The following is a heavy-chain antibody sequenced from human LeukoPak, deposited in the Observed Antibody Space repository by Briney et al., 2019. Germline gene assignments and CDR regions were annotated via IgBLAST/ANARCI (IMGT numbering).Heavy chain of an antibody. CDR1: GFTFSDHY. J-gene: IGHJ4*02. Sequence: GGSLRLSCAPSGFTFSDHYMDWVRQAPGKGLEWVGRIRNKANGGTTEYAASVRGRFTISRDDSKNSVYLQMNSLKTEDTAVYYCTTGVHWGQGTLVTVSS. D-gene: IGHD2-2*01. CDR3: TTGVH. V-gene: IGHV3-72*01. CDR2: IRNKANGGTT.